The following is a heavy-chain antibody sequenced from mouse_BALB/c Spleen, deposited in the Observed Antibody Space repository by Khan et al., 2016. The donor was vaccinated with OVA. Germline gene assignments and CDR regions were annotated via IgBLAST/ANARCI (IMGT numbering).Heavy chain of an antibody. Sequence: EVELVESGGGLVKPGGSLKLSCAASGFTFSSYAVSWVRQTPEKRLEWVATINSDGAYTYYPDSVKGRFTISRDNAMNTLYLQMSSLRSKDTAMYYCARHNFGPFAYWGQGTLVTVSA. CDR1: GFTFSSYA. CDR3: ARHNFGPFAY. CDR2: INSDGAYT. D-gene: IGHD1-3*01. J-gene: IGHJ3*01. V-gene: IGHV5-9-3*01.